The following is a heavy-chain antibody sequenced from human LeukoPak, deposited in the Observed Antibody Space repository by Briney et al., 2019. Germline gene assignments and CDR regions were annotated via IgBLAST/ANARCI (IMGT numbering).Heavy chain of an antibody. Sequence: GGSLRLTCAACGFAFNTYSIDWVRQAPGKGLEWFSYISSSSSNIYYADSVMGRFTISRDNPNNLVFLQMNSLRAEDTAVYYCARVGRSGYSLDYWGQGTLVTVSS. J-gene: IGHJ4*02. CDR2: ISSSSSNI. CDR3: ARVGRSGYSLDY. V-gene: IGHV3-48*04. D-gene: IGHD3-3*01. CDR1: GFAFNTYS.